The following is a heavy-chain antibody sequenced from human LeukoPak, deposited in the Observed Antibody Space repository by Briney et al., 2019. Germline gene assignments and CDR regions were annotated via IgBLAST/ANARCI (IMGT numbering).Heavy chain of an antibody. V-gene: IGHV4-34*01. D-gene: IGHD3-9*01. J-gene: IGHJ6*02. Sequence: TPSETLSLTCAIYGGSFSGYYWSWIRQPPGKGLEWIGEINHSGSTNYNPSLKSRVTISVDTSKNQFSLKLSSVTAADTAVYYCARESKLRYFGPGGMDVWGQGTTVTVSS. CDR2: INHSGST. CDR3: ARESKLRYFGPGGMDV. CDR1: GGSFSGYY.